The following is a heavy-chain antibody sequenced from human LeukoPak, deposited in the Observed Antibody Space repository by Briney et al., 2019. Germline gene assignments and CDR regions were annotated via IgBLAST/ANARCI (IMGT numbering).Heavy chain of an antibody. CDR3: ARDRDYGAPFTFDY. Sequence: XGXEWMGWISAYNGNTNYAQKLQGRVTMTTDTSTSTAYMELRSLRSDDTAVYYCARDRDYGAPFTFDYWGQGTLVTVSS. J-gene: IGHJ4*02. CDR2: ISAYNGNT. V-gene: IGHV1-18*01. D-gene: IGHD4-17*01.